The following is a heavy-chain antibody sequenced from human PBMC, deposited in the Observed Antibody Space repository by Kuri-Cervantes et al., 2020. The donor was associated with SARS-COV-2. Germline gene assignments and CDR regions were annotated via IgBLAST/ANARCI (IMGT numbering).Heavy chain of an antibody. CDR3: ARGLGGYSSPTNWFDP. CDR2: IYYSRST. V-gene: IGHV4-39*01. Sequence: SETLRLPWPASGRSISSSSYYWGRLRQPPGKGLERLGSIYYSRSTYYNPSLKSRVTISVDTSKNQFSLKLGSVPAADTAVYCCARGLGGYSSPTNWFDPWGQGTLVTVSS. J-gene: IGHJ5*02. D-gene: IGHD6-19*01. CDR1: GRSISSSSYY.